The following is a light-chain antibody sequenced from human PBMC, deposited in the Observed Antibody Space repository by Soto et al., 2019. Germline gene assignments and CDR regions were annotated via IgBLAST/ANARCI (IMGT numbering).Light chain of an antibody. CDR3: QTWGTGIQV. Sequence: QLVLTQSPSASASLGASVKLTCTLSSGHSSYAIAWHQQQPEKGPRYLMKLNSDGSHSKGDGIPDRFSGSSSGAERYFTISRLQSEDEADYYCQTWGTGIQVFGGGTKLAVL. CDR2: LNSDGSH. J-gene: IGLJ2*01. CDR1: SGHSSYA. V-gene: IGLV4-69*01.